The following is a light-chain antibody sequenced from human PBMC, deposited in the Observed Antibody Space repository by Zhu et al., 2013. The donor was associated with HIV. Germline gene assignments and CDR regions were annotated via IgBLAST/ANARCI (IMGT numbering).Light chain of an antibody. V-gene: IGKV3-20*01. CDR2: GTS. Sequence: IVVTQSPATVSVSPGERATLSCRASQTDSGSYLDWLAWFQQKSGQAPRLLFYGTSIRATGTPDRFTASGSGADFTLTISRLEPEDFAIYYCQLFYGSHSITFGQGTRLEIK. J-gene: IGKJ5*01. CDR3: QLFYGSHSIT. CDR1: QTDSGSY.